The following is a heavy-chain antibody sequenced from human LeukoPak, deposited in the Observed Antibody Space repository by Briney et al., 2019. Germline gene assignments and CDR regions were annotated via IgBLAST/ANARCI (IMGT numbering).Heavy chain of an antibody. D-gene: IGHD2-15*01. CDR1: GYTFTSYG. J-gene: IGHJ3*02. CDR2: ISAYNGNT. V-gene: IGHV1-18*01. CDR3: ARGYCSGGSCLKDAFDI. Sequence: GASVKVSCKASGYTFTSYGISWARQAPGQGLEWMGWISAYNGNTNYAQKLQGRVTMTTDTSTSTAYMELRSLRSDDTAVYYCARGYCSGGSCLKDAFDIWGQGTMVTVSS.